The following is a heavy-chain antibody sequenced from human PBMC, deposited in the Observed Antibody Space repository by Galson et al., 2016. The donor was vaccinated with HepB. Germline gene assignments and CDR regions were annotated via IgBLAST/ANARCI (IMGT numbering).Heavy chain of an antibody. Sequence: SLRLSCAVSGFTFSSYAMSWVRQAPGKGLEWVAAISGSGGSTYYADSVKGRFAISRDKSKDTLYLQMNSLRAEDTATYYCAKDMGTYRPYYFDCWGQGTLVTVSS. D-gene: IGHD3-16*02. V-gene: IGHV3-23*01. CDR1: GFTFSSYA. J-gene: IGHJ4*02. CDR3: AKDMGTYRPYYFDC. CDR2: ISGSGGST.